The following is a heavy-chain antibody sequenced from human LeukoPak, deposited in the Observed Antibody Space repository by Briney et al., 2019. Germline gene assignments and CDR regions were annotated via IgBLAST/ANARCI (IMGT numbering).Heavy chain of an antibody. CDR2: ISYAGSNK. CDR3: ARDWAYYFDY. J-gene: IGHJ4*02. D-gene: IGHD3-16*01. Sequence: PGGSLRLSCAVSGFTFSSYWMSWVRQAPGKGLEWVAGISYAGSNKYYTDSVKGRFTVSRDDSKHTLYLQMNSLRAEDTAMYYCARDWAYYFDYWGQGTLVTVSP. CDR1: GFTFSSYW. V-gene: IGHV3-30-3*01.